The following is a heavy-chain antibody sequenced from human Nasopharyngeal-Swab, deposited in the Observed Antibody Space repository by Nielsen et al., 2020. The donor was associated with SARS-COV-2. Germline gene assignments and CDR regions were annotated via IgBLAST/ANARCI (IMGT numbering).Heavy chain of an antibody. V-gene: IGHV3-48*02. Sequence: GGSLRLPCAASGFTFSNYNMHWVRKAPGKGLEGISYISKSISTVYYADSVKGRITISRDNAKSSLYLQMNRLTNEDTAVYYCAREGSFVAPDTFDRWGQGTLVTVSS. J-gene: IGHJ4*02. D-gene: IGHD5-12*01. CDR2: ISKSISTV. CDR3: AREGSFVAPDTFDR. CDR1: GFTFSNYN.